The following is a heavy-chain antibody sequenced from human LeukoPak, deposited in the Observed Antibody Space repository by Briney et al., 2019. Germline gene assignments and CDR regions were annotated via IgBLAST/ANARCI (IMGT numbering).Heavy chain of an antibody. CDR3: ARVGYSLSFDY. D-gene: IGHD1-26*01. CDR2: IIPIFGTA. CDR1: GGTFSSYA. J-gene: IGHJ4*02. V-gene: IGHV1-69*06. Sequence: GASVKVSCKASGGTFSSYAISWVRQAPGQGLEWMGGIIPIFGTANYAQKFQGRVTITADKSTSTAYMELSSLRSEDTAVYYCARVGYSLSFDYWGQGTLVTVSS.